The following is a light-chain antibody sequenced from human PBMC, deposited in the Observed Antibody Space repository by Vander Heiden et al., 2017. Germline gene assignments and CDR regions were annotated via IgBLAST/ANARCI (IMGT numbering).Light chain of an antibody. Sequence: DIQMTQSPPSLSASVGDRVTITCQASQDSSNYLNWYQQKPGKAPKLLIYDASNLETGFPSRFSGSGSGTDFTFTISSLQPEDIATYYCQQYDNLPLTFGGGTKVEIK. CDR3: QQYDNLPLT. CDR2: DAS. J-gene: IGKJ4*01. CDR1: QDSSNY. V-gene: IGKV1-33*01.